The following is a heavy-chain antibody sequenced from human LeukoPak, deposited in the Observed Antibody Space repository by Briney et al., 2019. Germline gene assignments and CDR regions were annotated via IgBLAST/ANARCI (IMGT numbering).Heavy chain of an antibody. Sequence: ASVKVSCKASGYTFTGYYMHWVRQAPGQGLEWMGLINPSGGGTNYARKFQGRVTMTRDTSTSTLYMELSSLRSEDTDVYYCARELRGNWNALDSWGQGTLVTVSS. D-gene: IGHD1-20*01. J-gene: IGHJ4*02. CDR2: INPSGGGT. V-gene: IGHV1-46*01. CDR1: GYTFTGYY. CDR3: ARELRGNWNALDS.